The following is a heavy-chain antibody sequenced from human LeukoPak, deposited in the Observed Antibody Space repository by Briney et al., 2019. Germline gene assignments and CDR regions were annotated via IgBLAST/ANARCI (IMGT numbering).Heavy chain of an antibody. J-gene: IGHJ6*03. CDR2: IIPIFGTA. V-gene: IGHV1-69*13. CDR3: ARVHYYGSGSYVTAFYYYMDV. D-gene: IGHD3-10*01. CDR1: GGTFIIYA. Sequence: ASVKVSCKASGGTFIIYAISWVRQAPGQGLEWMGGIIPIFGTANYAQKFQGRVAITADESTSTAYMELSSLRSEDTAVYYCARVHYYGSGSYVTAFYYYMDVWGKGTTVTVSS.